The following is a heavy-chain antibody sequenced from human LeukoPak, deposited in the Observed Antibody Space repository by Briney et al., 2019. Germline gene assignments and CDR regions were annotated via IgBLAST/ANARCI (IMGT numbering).Heavy chain of an antibody. J-gene: IGHJ3*02. Sequence: GGSLRLSCAASGFTFDDYGMSWVRQAPGKGLEWVSGINWNGGSTLYADSVKGRFTISRDNAKNSLYLQMNSLRAEDTALYYCARARVMITFGGVISAFDAFDIWGQGTMVTVSS. V-gene: IGHV3-20*04. D-gene: IGHD3-16*02. CDR1: GFTFDDYG. CDR2: INWNGGST. CDR3: ARARVMITFGGVISAFDAFDI.